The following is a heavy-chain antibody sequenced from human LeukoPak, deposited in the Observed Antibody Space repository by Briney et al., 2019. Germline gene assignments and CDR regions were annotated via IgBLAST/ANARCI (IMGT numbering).Heavy chain of an antibody. Sequence: GSLRLSCAASGFTFSSYSMNWVRQPPGKGLEWIGYIYYSGSTNYNPSLKSRVTIAVDTSKNQFSLKLSSVTAADTAVYYCARGGIAAAALVHLDYWGQGTLVTVSS. V-gene: IGHV4-59*01. D-gene: IGHD6-13*01. CDR3: ARGGIAAAALVHLDY. CDR1: GFTFSSYS. CDR2: IYYSGST. J-gene: IGHJ4*02.